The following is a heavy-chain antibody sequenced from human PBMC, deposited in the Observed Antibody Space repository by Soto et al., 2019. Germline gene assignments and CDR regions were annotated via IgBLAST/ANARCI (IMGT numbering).Heavy chain of an antibody. J-gene: IGHJ4*02. V-gene: IGHV3-30*03. Sequence: VQLVESGGGVVQPGRSLRLSCAASGFTFSDYGMHWVRQAPGKGLEWVAAILHDGTNKYYADSVKGRFTISRDNSKNPLFLQINSLTAEDTAVHSCATLTDLWSGNETYYLDYWGQGTLFTVSS. CDR3: ATLTDLWSGNETYYLDY. CDR2: ILHDGTNK. CDR1: GFTFSDYG. D-gene: IGHD3-3*01.